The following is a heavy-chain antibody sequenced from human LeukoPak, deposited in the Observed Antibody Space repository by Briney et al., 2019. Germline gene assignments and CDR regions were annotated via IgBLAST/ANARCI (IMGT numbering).Heavy chain of an antibody. D-gene: IGHD5-12*01. CDR3: ARWLPDKGMQY. CDR2: IYYSGST. Sequence: SETLSLTCTVSGGSISSYYWSWIRQPPGKGLEWIGYIYYSGSTNYSPSLKSRVTISVDTSKNQFSLKLSSVTAADTAVYYCARWLPDKGMQYWGQGTLVTVSS. V-gene: IGHV4-59*01. J-gene: IGHJ4*02. CDR1: GGSISSYY.